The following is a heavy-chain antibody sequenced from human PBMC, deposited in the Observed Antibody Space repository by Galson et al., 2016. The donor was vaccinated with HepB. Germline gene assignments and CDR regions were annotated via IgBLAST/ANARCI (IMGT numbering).Heavy chain of an antibody. CDR2: IDWDDGK. CDR1: GFSLSTSSVG. D-gene: IGHD3-10*01. CDR3: ARTTASYYSISGTQNYYFDF. J-gene: IGHJ4*02. Sequence: PAVVKPTQTLTLTCTFSGFSLSTSSVGVGWIRQPPGRALEWLARIDWDDGKFYNTSLKTRLTISKDTSKNQVVLTMTNMDPVDTATYYCARTTASYYSISGTQNYYFDFWGQGTLVTVSS. V-gene: IGHV2-70*04.